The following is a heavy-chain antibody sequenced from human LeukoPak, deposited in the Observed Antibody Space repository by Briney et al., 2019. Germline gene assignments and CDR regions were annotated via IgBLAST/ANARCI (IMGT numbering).Heavy chain of an antibody. CDR3: ARVKSITIFGVVSGGAFDI. CDR2: INPNSGGT. Sequence: ASVTVSCTASGYTFTGYYMHWVRQAPGQGLEWMGWINPNSGGTNYAQKFQGRVTMTRDTSISTAYMELSRLRSDDTAVYYCARVKSITIFGVVSGGAFDIWGQGSMVTVSS. V-gene: IGHV1-2*02. CDR1: GYTFTGYY. J-gene: IGHJ3*02. D-gene: IGHD3-3*01.